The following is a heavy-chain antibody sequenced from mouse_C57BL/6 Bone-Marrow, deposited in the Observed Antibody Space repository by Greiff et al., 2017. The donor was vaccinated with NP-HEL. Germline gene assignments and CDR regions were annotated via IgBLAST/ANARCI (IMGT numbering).Heavy chain of an antibody. J-gene: IGHJ4*01. V-gene: IGHV1-39*01. CDR1: GYSFTDYN. Sequence: VQLQQSGPELVKPGASVKISCKASGYSFTDYNMNWVKQSNGKSLEWIGVINPNYGTTSYNQKFKGKATLTVDKSSSTAYMQLNSLTSEDSAVYYCARSGDYDAEGDYYAMDYWGQGTSVTVSS. D-gene: IGHD2-4*01. CDR3: ARSGDYDAEGDYYAMDY. CDR2: INPNYGTT.